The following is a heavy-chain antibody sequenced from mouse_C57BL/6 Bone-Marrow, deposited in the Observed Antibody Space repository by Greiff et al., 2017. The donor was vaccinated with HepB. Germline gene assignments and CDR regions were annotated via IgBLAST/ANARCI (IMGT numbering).Heavy chain of an antibody. J-gene: IGHJ2*01. CDR1: GYTFTSYW. V-gene: IGHV1-69*01. D-gene: IGHD1-1*01. Sequence: VQLQQPGAELVMPGASVKLSCKASGYTFTSYWMHWVKQRPGQGLEWIGEIDPSDSYTNYNQKFKGKSTLTVDKSSSTAYMQLRSLTSEDSAVYYCARWGTTVVPYYFDYWGQGTTLTVSS. CDR2: IDPSDSYT. CDR3: ARWGTTVVPYYFDY.